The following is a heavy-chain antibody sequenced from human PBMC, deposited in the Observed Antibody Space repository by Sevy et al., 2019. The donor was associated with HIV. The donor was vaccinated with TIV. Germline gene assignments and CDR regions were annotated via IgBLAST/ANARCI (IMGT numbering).Heavy chain of an antibody. J-gene: IGHJ4*02. CDR3: ARYYGSGTFFDS. V-gene: IGHV4-59*13. D-gene: IGHD3-10*01. Sequence: SETLSLTCTVSGGSISGYYWGWIRQPPGKELAWIGYIYYSGGTNYNPSLKSRLTILVDRSKNQFSLRLSSVTAADTAVYYCARYYGSGTFFDSWGQGTLVTVSS. CDR1: GGSISGYY. CDR2: IYYSGGT.